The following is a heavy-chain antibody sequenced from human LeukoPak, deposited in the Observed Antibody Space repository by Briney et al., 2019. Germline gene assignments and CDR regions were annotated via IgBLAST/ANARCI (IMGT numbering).Heavy chain of an antibody. J-gene: IGHJ4*02. Sequence: GGSLRLSCAASGFTFSSYSMNWVRQAPGKGLEWVSAISGSGGSTYYADSVKGRFTISRDNSKNTLYLQMNSLRAEDTAVYYCAKTHGSSGRGSFDYWGQGTLVTVSS. CDR1: GFTFSSYS. V-gene: IGHV3-23*01. CDR3: AKTHGSSGRGSFDY. D-gene: IGHD6-25*01. CDR2: ISGSGGST.